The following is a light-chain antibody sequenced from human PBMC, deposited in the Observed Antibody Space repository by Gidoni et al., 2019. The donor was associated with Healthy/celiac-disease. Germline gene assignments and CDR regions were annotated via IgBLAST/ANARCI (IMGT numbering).Light chain of an antibody. CDR1: QGVSSH. CDR3: QQYNNWPPWT. V-gene: IGKV3-15*01. Sequence: EIVVTPSPATLSVSPGERATLACRASQGVSSHLAWYQQKPGQAPRLLIYGASTRATGIPARFSGSGSGTEFTLTISSLQSEDFAVYYCQQYNNWPPWTFGQGTKVEIK. CDR2: GAS. J-gene: IGKJ1*01.